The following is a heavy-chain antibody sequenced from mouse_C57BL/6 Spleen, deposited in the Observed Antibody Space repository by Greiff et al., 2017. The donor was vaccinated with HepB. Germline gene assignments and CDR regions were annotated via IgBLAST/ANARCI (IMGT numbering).Heavy chain of an antibody. J-gene: IGHJ3*01. CDR2: IDPSDSET. V-gene: IGHV1-52*01. Sequence: QVHVKQPGAELVRPGSSVKLSCKASGYTFTSYWMHWVKQRPIQGLEWIGNIDPSDSETHYNQKFKDKATLTVDKSSSTAYMQLSSLTSEDSAVYYCAREDYYGSSWFAYWGQGTLVTVSA. CDR1: GYTFTSYW. CDR3: AREDYYGSSWFAY. D-gene: IGHD1-1*01.